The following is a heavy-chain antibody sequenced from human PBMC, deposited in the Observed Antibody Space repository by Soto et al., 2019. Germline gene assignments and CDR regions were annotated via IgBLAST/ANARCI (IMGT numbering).Heavy chain of an antibody. CDR1: GFPFSSYS. Sequence: GGSLSLSCAASGFPFSSYSMNWVRQAPRKGLEWVSSISSSSSYIYYADSVKGRFTISRDNAKNSLYLQMNSLRAEGTAVYECAREPPPMLVVGKKSWHDAFDIWGQGTMVTVSS. D-gene: IGHD3-22*01. J-gene: IGHJ3*02. CDR3: AREPPPMLVVGKKSWHDAFDI. CDR2: ISSSSSYI. V-gene: IGHV3-21*01.